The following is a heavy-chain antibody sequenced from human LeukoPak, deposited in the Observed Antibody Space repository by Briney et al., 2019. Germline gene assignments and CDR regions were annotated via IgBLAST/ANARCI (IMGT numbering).Heavy chain of an antibody. D-gene: IGHD6-13*01. Sequence: GASVKVSCKASGGMFSSYAISWVRQAPGQGLEWMGIINPSGGSTSYAQKFQGRVTMTRGMSTSTVYMELSSLRSEDTAVYYCARDRYSAAIDYWGQGTLVTVSS. J-gene: IGHJ4*02. CDR1: GGMFSSYA. CDR3: ARDRYSAAIDY. V-gene: IGHV1-46*01. CDR2: INPSGGST.